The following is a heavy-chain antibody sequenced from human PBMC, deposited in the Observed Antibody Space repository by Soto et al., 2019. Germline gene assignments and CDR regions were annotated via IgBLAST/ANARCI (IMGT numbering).Heavy chain of an antibody. CDR1: GFTFSSYS. CDR2: ISSSSNTI. D-gene: IGHD5-18*01. V-gene: IGHV3-48*01. Sequence: EVQLVESGGGLVQPGGSLRLSCAASGFTFSSYSMNWVRQAPGKGLEWISYISSSSNTIYYADSMKGRFTISRDNARNPLYLQLNGLRAEDTAVYYCARGGYRNFDYWGQGTLVNVSS. J-gene: IGHJ4*02. CDR3: ARGGYRNFDY.